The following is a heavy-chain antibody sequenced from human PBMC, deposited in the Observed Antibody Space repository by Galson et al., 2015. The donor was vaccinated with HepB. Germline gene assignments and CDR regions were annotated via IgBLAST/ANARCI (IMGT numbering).Heavy chain of an antibody. D-gene: IGHD4-17*01. V-gene: IGHV5-51*01. CDR1: GYSFTSYW. CDR3: ARTPYYGDYPLDY. J-gene: IGHJ4*02. CDR2: IFTGASDT. Sequence: QSGAEVKKPGESLKISCKGSGYSFTSYWIGWVRQMPGKGLAWMGIIFTGASDTRYSPSFQGQVTISADKSIITAYLQWSSLKASDTAIYFCARTPYYGDYPLDYWGQGTLVTVSS.